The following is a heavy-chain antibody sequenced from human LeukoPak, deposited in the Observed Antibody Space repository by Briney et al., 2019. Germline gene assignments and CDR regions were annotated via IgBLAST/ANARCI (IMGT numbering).Heavy chain of an antibody. J-gene: IGHJ6*03. CDR2: IYYSGST. CDR1: GGSISSSSYY. CDR3: ASAPSYYYYMDV. V-gene: IGHV4-39*01. Sequence: SETLSLTYTVSGGSISSSSYYWGWIRQPPGKGLEWIGSIYYSGSTYYNPSLKSRVTISVDTSKNQFSLKLSSVTAADTAVYYCASAPSYYYYMDVWGKGTTVTVSS.